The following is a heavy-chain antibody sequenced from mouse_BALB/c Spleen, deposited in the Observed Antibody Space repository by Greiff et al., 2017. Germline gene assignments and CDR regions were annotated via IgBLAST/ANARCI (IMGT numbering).Heavy chain of an antibody. V-gene: IGHV3-8*02. Sequence: EVKLQESGPSLVKPSQTLSLTCSVTGDSITSGYWNWIRKFPGNKLEYMGYISYSGSTYYNPSLKSRISITRDTSKNQYYLQLNSVTTEDTATYYCARIVGSSYWYFDVWGAGTTVTVSS. CDR2: ISYSGST. CDR1: GDSITSGY. CDR3: ARIVGSSYWYFDV. D-gene: IGHD1-1*01. J-gene: IGHJ1*01.